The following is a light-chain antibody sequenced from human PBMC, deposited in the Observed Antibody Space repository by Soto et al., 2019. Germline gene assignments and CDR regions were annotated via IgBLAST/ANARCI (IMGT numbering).Light chain of an antibody. Sequence: QSVLTQPASVSGSPGQSITISCTGTSSDVGSYNLVSWYQQHPGKAPKVMIYEVSKRPSGVSNRFSGSKSGNTASLTISGLQDEDEADYYCCSYAGSTTVVFGGGTKVTVL. J-gene: IGLJ2*01. CDR3: CSYAGSTTVV. V-gene: IGLV2-23*02. CDR2: EVS. CDR1: SSDVGSYNL.